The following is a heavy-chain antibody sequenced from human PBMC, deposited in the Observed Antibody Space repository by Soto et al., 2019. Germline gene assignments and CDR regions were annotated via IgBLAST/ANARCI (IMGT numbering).Heavy chain of an antibody. CDR2: IYYTGAT. CDR3: ARLGGYYQAFDS. CDR1: GGSISGDY. D-gene: IGHD3-22*01. V-gene: IGHV4-59*08. J-gene: IGHJ4*02. Sequence: QVQLQESGPGLVKPSETLSLTCTVSGGSISGDYWSWIRQSPGKGLEWVGCIYYTGATKYNPSLKSRLTISVDTSQNPFSLKLSYVTAADTAVYYCARLGGYYQAFDSWGQGTLVTVAS.